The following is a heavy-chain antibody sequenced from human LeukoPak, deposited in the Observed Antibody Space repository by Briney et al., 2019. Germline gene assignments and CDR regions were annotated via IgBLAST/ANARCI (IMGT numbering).Heavy chain of an antibody. CDR1: GFTFSNYG. CDR2: ISYDGSNK. D-gene: IGHD1-26*01. Sequence: GGSLRLSCAASGFTFSNYGMHWVRQAPGKGLEWVAVISYDGSNKYYADSVKGRFTISRDNSKNTLYLQTNSLRAEDTAVYYCAKEETGLLLQWAFDIWGQGTMVTVSS. J-gene: IGHJ3*02. V-gene: IGHV3-30*18. CDR3: AKEETGLLLQWAFDI.